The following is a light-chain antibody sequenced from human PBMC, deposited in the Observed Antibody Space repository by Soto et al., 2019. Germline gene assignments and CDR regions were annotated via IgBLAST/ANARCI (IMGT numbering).Light chain of an antibody. CDR3: QQYGTSPLT. V-gene: IGKV3-20*01. CDR1: QSVSSNY. CDR2: GAS. Sequence: EIVLTQSPGTLSLSPGERATLSCRASQSVSSNYLAWYQQKPGQAPRLLIYGASSRATGIPDRFSGSGSGTDFTLTISTLEPEDFAVYYWQQYGTSPLTFGGGTKVEIK. J-gene: IGKJ4*01.